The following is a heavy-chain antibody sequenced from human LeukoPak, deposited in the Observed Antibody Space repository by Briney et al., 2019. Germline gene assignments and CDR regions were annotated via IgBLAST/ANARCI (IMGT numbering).Heavy chain of an antibody. V-gene: IGHV4-31*03. CDR3: AKVRIIAVAGLFDY. J-gene: IGHJ4*02. Sequence: SETLSLTCTVSGGSISSGGYYWSWIRQHPGKGLEWIGYIYYSGSTYYNPSLKSRVTISVDTSKNQFSLKLSSVTAADTAVYYCAKVRIIAVAGLFDYWGQGTLVTVSS. D-gene: IGHD6-19*01. CDR1: GGSISSGGYY. CDR2: IYYSGST.